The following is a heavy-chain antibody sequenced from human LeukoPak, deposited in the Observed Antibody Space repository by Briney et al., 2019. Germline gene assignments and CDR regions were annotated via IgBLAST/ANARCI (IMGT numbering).Heavy chain of an antibody. CDR3: ARETSGKNYFDY. J-gene: IGHJ4*02. D-gene: IGHD2-2*01. CDR1: GYTFTSYY. CDR2: INPSGGST. V-gene: IGHV1-46*01. Sequence: ASVKVSCKASGYTFTSYYTHWVRQAPGQGLEGMGIINPSGGSTSYAQKFQGRVTMTRDTSTGTVYMELSSLRSEDTAVYYCARETSGKNYFDYWGQGTLVTVSS.